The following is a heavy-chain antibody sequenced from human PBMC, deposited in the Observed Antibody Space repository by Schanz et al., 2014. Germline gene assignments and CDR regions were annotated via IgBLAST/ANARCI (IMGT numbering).Heavy chain of an antibody. Sequence: QVQLQESGPGLVKPSETLSLTCTVSGDSISTSYYWGWIRQPPGKGLEWIGSVYYSGGSYYNPSLKSRVTMSVDASKTQFPRGLSSVTAADTAVYYCARHLPGGYNNHGWFDPWGQGTLVTVSS. V-gene: IGHV4-39*01. J-gene: IGHJ5*02. CDR1: GDSISTSYY. CDR2: VYYSGGS. D-gene: IGHD4-4*01. CDR3: ARHLPGGYNNHGWFDP.